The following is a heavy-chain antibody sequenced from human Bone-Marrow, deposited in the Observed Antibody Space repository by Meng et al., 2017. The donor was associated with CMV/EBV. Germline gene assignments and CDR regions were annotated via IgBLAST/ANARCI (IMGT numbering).Heavy chain of an antibody. CDR3: AKAVFGGVSLSAFDI. CDR1: GFTFSSYA. D-gene: IGHD3-16*01. Sequence: GGSLRLSCAASGFTFSSYAMHWVRQAPGKGLEWVAFIRYDGSNKYYADSVKGRFTISRDNSKNTLYLQMNSLRAEDTAVYHCAKAVFGGVSLSAFDIRGQGTMVTVSS. V-gene: IGHV3-30*02. J-gene: IGHJ3*02. CDR2: IRYDGSNK.